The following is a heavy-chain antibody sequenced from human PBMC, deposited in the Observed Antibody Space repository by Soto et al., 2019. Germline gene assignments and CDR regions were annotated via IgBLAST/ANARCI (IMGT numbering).Heavy chain of an antibody. CDR2: IYYSGST. CDR1: GGSISSSSYY. D-gene: IGHD5-18*01. J-gene: IGHJ4*02. V-gene: IGHV4-39*01. Sequence: QLQLQESGPGLVKPSETLSLTCTVSGGSISSSSYYWGWIRQPPGKGLEWIGSIYYSGSTYYNPSLKSRVTISVDTSKNQFSLKLSSVTAADTAVYYCARYRIQLWLSTGGDFDYWGQGTLVTVSS. CDR3: ARYRIQLWLSTGGDFDY.